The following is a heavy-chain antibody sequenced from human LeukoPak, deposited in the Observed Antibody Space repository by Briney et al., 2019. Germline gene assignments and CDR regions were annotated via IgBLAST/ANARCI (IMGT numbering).Heavy chain of an antibody. Sequence: GASVKVSCKASGYTFTSYYMHWVRQAPGQGLEWMGIINPTGGNTRYAQKFQGRVTMTRDTSTSTDYMELSSLRSEDTAVYYCARGGSRSDAFDIWGQGTMVTVSS. CDR2: INPTGGNT. CDR1: GYTFTSYY. J-gene: IGHJ3*02. CDR3: ARGGSRSDAFDI. V-gene: IGHV1-46*01.